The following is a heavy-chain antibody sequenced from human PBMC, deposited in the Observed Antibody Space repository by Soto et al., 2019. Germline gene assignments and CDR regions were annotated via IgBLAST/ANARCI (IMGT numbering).Heavy chain of an antibody. CDR1: GLSFSSYW. V-gene: IGHV3-7*01. CDR3: AREVSSDFWSGFYGMDV. Sequence: EVQLVESGGGLVQPGGSLRLSCAASGLSFSSYWMSWVRQAPGKGLEWVANINQDGSEKYHVDSVRGRFTISRDNAKKSLYLQMNSLRAEDTAVYYCAREVSSDFWSGFYGMDVWGQGTTVTVSS. J-gene: IGHJ6*02. D-gene: IGHD3-3*01. CDR2: INQDGSEK.